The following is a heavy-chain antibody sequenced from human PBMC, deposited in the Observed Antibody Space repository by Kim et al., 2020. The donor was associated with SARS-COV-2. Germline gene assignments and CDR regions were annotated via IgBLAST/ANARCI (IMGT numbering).Heavy chain of an antibody. CDR2: RP. D-gene: IGHD3-16*01. Sequence: RPKYNPSLKSRVTISVNTSQSQFALKLSSVTAAETAVYYCARGLGLADDYWGQGTLVTVSS. CDR3: ARGLGLADDY. V-gene: IGHV4-34*01. J-gene: IGHJ4*02.